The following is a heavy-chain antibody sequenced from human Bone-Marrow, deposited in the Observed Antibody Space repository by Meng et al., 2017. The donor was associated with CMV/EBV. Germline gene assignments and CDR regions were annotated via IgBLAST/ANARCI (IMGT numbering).Heavy chain of an antibody. J-gene: IGHJ6*02. CDR3: ARTYYDFWSGYYHYYYYGMDV. Sequence: SETLSLTCTVSGGSISSDNYYWSWIRQHPGKGLEWIGYIYYSGNTYYNPSLKSRVTISVDTSNNQFFLKLSSVTAADTAVYYCARTYYDFWSGYYHYYYYGMDVWGQGTTVTVSS. CDR2: IYYSGNT. V-gene: IGHV4-31*03. D-gene: IGHD3-3*01. CDR1: GGSISSDNYY.